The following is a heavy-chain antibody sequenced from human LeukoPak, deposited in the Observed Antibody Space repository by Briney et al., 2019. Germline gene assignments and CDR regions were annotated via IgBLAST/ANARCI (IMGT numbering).Heavy chain of an antibody. V-gene: IGHV3-23*01. CDR1: GFTFINYA. J-gene: IGHJ4*02. CDR2: ISSDDIT. D-gene: IGHD3-16*02. CDR3: ARSYYDYVWGSYRTDY. Sequence: GGSLRLSCAASGFTFINYAMNWARLAPGKGLEWVSAISSDDITYYADSVKGRFTISRDNSKNTVFLQMNSLRAEDTAVYYCARSYYDYVWGSYRTDYWGQGTLVTVSS.